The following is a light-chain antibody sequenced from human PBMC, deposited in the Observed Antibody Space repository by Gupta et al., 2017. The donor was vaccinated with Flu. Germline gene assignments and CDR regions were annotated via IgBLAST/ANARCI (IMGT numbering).Light chain of an antibody. J-gene: IGKJ4*01. CDR3: QQESSSPIT. V-gene: IGKV3-20*01. Sequence: GTLYLSPGERATRSCRARQSVRSSYLAWYQQKPGQAPRLLIYGASSRATGIPDRFSGSGSGTEFTLTISRLEPEDFAVYYCQQESSSPITFGRGTKVEIK. CDR1: QSVRSSY. CDR2: GAS.